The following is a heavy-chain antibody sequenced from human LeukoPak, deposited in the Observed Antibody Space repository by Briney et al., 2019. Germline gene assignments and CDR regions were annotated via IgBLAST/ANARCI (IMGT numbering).Heavy chain of an antibody. Sequence: GGSLRLSCAASGFTFSSYSMNWVRQAPGKGLEWVAFIRYDGSNKYYADSVKGRFTISRDNSKNTLYLQMNSLRAEDTAVYYCAKDAIVGATLGYFDYWGQGTLVTVSS. V-gene: IGHV3-30*02. CDR3: AKDAIVGATLGYFDY. CDR2: IRYDGSNK. J-gene: IGHJ4*02. D-gene: IGHD1-26*01. CDR1: GFTFSSYS.